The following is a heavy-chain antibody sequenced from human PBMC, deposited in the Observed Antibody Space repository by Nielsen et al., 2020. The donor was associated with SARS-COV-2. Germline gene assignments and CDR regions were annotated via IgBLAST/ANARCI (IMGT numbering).Heavy chain of an antibody. CDR2: ISYDGSNK. Sequence: GESLKISCAASGFTFSSYGMHWVRQAPGKGLEWVAVISYDGSNKYYADSVKGRFTISRDNSKNTLYLQMNSLRVEDTAVYYCGRDWGVDPFHYGMAVWGQGTTVTVSS. CDR1: GFTFSSYG. J-gene: IGHJ6*02. D-gene: IGHD3-16*01. CDR3: GRDWGVDPFHYGMAV. V-gene: IGHV3-30*03.